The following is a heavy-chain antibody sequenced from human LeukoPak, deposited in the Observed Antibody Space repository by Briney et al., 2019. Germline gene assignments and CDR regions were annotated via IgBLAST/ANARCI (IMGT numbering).Heavy chain of an antibody. J-gene: IGHJ4*02. D-gene: IGHD5-12*01. CDR1: GFSLSTSGVG. CDR2: IYWDDDK. CDR3: ARYSPTIGRSHFDY. V-gene: IGHV2-5*02. Sequence: SGPTLVNPTQTLTRTCTFSGFSLSTSGVGVGWIRQPPGKALEWLALIYWDDDKRYSPSLKSRLTITKDTSKNQVVLTMTNMDPVDTATYYCARYSPTIGRSHFDYWGQGTLVTVSS.